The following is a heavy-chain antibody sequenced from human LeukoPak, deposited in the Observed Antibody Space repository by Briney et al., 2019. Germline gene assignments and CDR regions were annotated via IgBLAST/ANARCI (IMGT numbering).Heavy chain of an antibody. CDR2: IWYDGTNK. CDR3: AKDRHLFGTGSYYYFDL. CDR1: GFTFSSNN. J-gene: IGHJ4*02. Sequence: GRSLRLSCASSGFTFSSNNMHWVRQAPGMGLEWVAAIWYDGTNKYYADSVKDRFTISRDNSKNTLFLQMNSLRAEDTAVYYCAKDRHLFGTGSYYYFDLWGQGTLVTVSS. D-gene: IGHD1-26*01. V-gene: IGHV3-33*03.